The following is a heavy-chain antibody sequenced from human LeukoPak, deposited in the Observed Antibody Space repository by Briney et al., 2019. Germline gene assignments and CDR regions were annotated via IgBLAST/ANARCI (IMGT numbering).Heavy chain of an antibody. D-gene: IGHD3-22*01. CDR1: SFTSYW. CDR3: ARVPYYYDSSGYTDHFDY. CDR2: IYYSGST. V-gene: IGHV4-39*07. J-gene: IGHJ4*02. Sequence: SFTSYWIGWIRQPPGKGLEWIGSIYYSGSTYYNPSLKSRVTISVDTSKNQFSLKLGSVTAADTAVYYCARVPYYYDSSGYTDHFDYWGQGTLVTVSS.